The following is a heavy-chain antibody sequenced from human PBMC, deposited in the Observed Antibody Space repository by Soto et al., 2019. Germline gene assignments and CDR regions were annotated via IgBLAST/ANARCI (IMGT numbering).Heavy chain of an antibody. CDR3: ARDLVTRFDY. CDR2: IWYDGSNK. J-gene: IGHJ4*02. Sequence: QVQLVESGGGVVQHGRSLRLSCAASGFTFSSYGMHWVRQAPGKGLEWVAVIWYDGSNKYYADSVKGRFTISRDNSKNPLYLQMNSLRAEDTAVYYCARDLVTRFDYWGQGTLVTVSS. CDR1: GFTFSSYG. D-gene: IGHD6-13*01. V-gene: IGHV3-33*01.